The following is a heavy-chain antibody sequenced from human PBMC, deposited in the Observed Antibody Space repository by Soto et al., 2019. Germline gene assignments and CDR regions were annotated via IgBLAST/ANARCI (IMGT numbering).Heavy chain of an antibody. CDR1: GFTFSNAW. CDR3: TTPPSSDSSGHYYRAFDI. Sequence: EVQLVESGGGLVKPGGSLRLSCAASGFTFSNAWMSWVRQAPGKGLEWVGRIKSKTDGGTTDYAAPVKGRFTISRDDSKNTLYLQMNSLKTEDTAVYYCTTPPSSDSSGHYYRAFDIWGQGTMVTVSS. J-gene: IGHJ3*02. CDR2: IKSKTDGGTT. D-gene: IGHD3-22*01. V-gene: IGHV3-15*01.